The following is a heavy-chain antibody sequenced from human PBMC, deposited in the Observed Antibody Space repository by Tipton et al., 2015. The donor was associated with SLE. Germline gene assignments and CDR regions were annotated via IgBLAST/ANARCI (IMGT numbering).Heavy chain of an antibody. CDR1: GFTFSSYA. CDR3: AREVTQGGFDY. CDR2: ISYDGSNK. J-gene: IGHJ4*02. D-gene: IGHD3-16*01. Sequence: SLRLSCAASGFTFSSYAMHWVRQAPGKGLEWVAVISYDGSNKYYADSVKGRFTISRDNSKNTLYLQMNSLRAEDTAVYYCAREVTQGGFDYWGQGTLVTVSS. V-gene: IGHV3-30*04.